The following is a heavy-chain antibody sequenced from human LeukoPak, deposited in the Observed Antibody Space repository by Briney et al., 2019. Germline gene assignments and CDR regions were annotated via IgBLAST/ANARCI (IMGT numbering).Heavy chain of an antibody. V-gene: IGHV1-46*01. D-gene: IGHD3-22*01. Sequence: ASVKVSCKASGYTFTSYYMHWVRQAPGQGLEWMGIINPSGGSTSYAQKFQGRVTMTRDTSTSTVYMELSSLRSEDTAVYYCAREDYYESSGLYWFDPWGQGTLVTVSS. CDR3: AREDYYESSGLYWFDP. CDR2: INPSGGST. J-gene: IGHJ5*02. CDR1: GYTFTSYY.